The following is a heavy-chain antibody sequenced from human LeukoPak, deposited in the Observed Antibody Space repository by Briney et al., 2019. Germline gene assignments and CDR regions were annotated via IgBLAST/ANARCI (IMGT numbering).Heavy chain of an antibody. J-gene: IGHJ5*02. V-gene: IGHV1-69*13. CDR2: IIPTLDTP. Sequence: GASVKVSCKASGGTFSSYHVTWVRQAPGQGLEWMGGIIPTLDTPNYAQKFQGRVTITADESTSTAYMELSSLRSEDTAVYYCARVVVPEGITIFGVVIKRGDWFDPWGQGTLVTVSS. CDR1: GGTFSSYH. D-gene: IGHD3-3*01. CDR3: ARVVVPEGITIFGVVIKRGDWFDP.